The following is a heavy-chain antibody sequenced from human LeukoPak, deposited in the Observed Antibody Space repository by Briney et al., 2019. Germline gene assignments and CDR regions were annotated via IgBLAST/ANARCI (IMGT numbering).Heavy chain of an antibody. CDR3: ARGLEGYSAGWSRFFEY. CDR2: IYHTGST. Sequence: SETLSLTCGVSGYSISRGYYWGWIRQPPGNGLEWIGNIYHTGSTYYNPSLRSRVTISVDTSKNQFFLRLTSVTAADTAVYYCARGLEGYSAGWSRFFEYWGQGTLATVSS. V-gene: IGHV4-38-2*01. J-gene: IGHJ4*02. CDR1: GYSISRGYY. D-gene: IGHD6-19*01.